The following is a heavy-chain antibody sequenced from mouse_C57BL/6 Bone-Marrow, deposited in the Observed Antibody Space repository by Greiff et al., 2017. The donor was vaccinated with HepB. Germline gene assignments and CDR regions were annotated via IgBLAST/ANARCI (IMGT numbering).Heavy chain of an antibody. CDR2: IYPRSGNT. V-gene: IGHV1-81*01. J-gene: IGHJ2*01. Sequence: VQRVESGAELARPGASVKLSCKASGYTFTSYGISWVKQRTGQGLEWIGEIYPRSGNTYYNEKFKGKATLTADKSSSTAYMELRSLTSEDSAVYFCARFHYYGSSYGYFDYWGQGTTLTVSS. CDR1: GYTFTSYG. D-gene: IGHD1-1*01. CDR3: ARFHYYGSSYGYFDY.